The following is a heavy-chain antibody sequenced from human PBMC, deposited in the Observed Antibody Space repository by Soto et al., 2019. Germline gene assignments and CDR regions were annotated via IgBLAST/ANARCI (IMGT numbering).Heavy chain of an antibody. CDR2: LDGAGGST. V-gene: IGHV3-23*01. D-gene: IGHD3-10*01. CDR1: GFTFSDYA. CDR3: AAPRDEYGSGVSWFTYGMDI. J-gene: IGHJ6*02. Sequence: PGGSLRLSCLASGFTFSDYAMTWVRHVPGRGLEWVASLDGAGGSTYYADSVRGRFTISRDNSQNTLFLQMKRLTVDDTAIYYCAAPRDEYGSGVSWFTYGMDIWGQGNTVTVSS.